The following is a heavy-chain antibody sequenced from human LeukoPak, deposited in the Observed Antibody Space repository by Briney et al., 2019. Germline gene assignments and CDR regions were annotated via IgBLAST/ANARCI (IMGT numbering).Heavy chain of an antibody. J-gene: IGHJ4*02. CDR1: GFTFSSYS. CDR3: ARDPDFWSGPTDYFDY. D-gene: IGHD3-3*01. CDR2: ISSSSSTI. Sequence: GGSLRLSCAASGFTFSSYSLNWVRQAPGKGLEWVSYISSSSSTIYYADSVKGRFIISRDNAKNSLYLQMNSLRDEDTAVYYCARDPDFWSGPTDYFDYWGQGTLVTVSS. V-gene: IGHV3-48*02.